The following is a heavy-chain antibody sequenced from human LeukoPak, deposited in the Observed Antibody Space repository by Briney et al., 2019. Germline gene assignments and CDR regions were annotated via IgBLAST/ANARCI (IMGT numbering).Heavy chain of an antibody. J-gene: IGHJ4*02. D-gene: IGHD5-24*01. CDR2: VASDGTSA. CDR1: GFTFSSHW. Sequence: PGGSLRLSCAAYGFTFSSHWMHWVRQVPGKGLVWVTRVASDGTSASYADSVKGRFTISRDNAKNTLYLQMNSLRAEDTAVYYCAREIEMASNNLDYWGQGTLVTVSS. CDR3: AREIEMASNNLDY. V-gene: IGHV3-74*01.